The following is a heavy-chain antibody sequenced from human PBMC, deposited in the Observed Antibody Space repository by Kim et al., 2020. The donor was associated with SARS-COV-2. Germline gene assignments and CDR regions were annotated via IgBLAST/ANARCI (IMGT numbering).Heavy chain of an antibody. CDR1: GFTFSSYE. Sequence: GGSLRLSCAASGFTFSSYEMNWVRQAPGKGLEWVSYISSSGRTIYYADSVKGRFTISRDNAKNSLYLQMNSLRAEDTAVYYCASLIVVVPSFWGQGNLVTVSS. V-gene: IGHV3-48*03. D-gene: IGHD2-2*01. CDR3: ASLIVVVPSF. J-gene: IGHJ4*02. CDR2: ISSSGRTI.